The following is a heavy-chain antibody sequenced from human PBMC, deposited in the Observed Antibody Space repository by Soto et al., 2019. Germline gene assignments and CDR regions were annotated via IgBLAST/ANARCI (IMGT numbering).Heavy chain of an antibody. V-gene: IGHV1-69*06. D-gene: IGHD2-2*01. CDR2: IIPIFGTA. Sequence: SVKVSCKASGGTFSSYAMSWVRQAPGQGLEWMGGIIPIFGTANSAQNFQGRVTITADKSTSTSYMEPSSLRSENTAVYYCARDPQDIVVVPAGKRESGYWFDPWGQGALVTVSS. CDR1: GGTFSSYA. CDR3: ARDPQDIVVVPAGKRESGYWFDP. J-gene: IGHJ5*02.